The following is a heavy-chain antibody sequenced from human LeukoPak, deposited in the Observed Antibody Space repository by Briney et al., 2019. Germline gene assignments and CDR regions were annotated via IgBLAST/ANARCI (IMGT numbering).Heavy chain of an antibody. CDR2: ISGSGGTT. J-gene: IGHJ4*02. V-gene: IGHV3-23*01. CDR3: AKRPSRSSPSCIDY. Sequence: TGGSLILSCAASGFTFSSYAMNWVRQAPGKGLEWVSGISGSGGTTYYADSVKGRFTISRDNSKNTLYLQMSSLTAEDTAVYFCAKRPSRSSPSCIDYWGQGTLVTVSS. CDR1: GFTFSSYA.